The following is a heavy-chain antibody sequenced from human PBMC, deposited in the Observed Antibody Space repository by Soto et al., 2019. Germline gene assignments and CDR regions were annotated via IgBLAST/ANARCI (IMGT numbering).Heavy chain of an antibody. D-gene: IGHD3-3*01. V-gene: IGHV3-11*01. CDR1: GFTFSDYY. Sequence: PGGSLRLSCAASGFTFSDYYMSWIRQAPGKGLEWVSYISSSGSTIYYADSVKGRFTISRDNAKNSLYLQMNSLRAEDTAVYYCARDYEIRFLEWLHQPYYYGMDVWGQGTTVTVSS. CDR3: ARDYEIRFLEWLHQPYYYGMDV. CDR2: ISSSGSTI. J-gene: IGHJ6*02.